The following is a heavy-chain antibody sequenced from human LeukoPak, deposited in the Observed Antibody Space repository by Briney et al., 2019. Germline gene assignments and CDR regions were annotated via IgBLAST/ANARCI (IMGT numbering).Heavy chain of an antibody. CDR3: ARRWYHAYCDY. D-gene: IGHD2-15*01. J-gene: IGHJ4*02. V-gene: IGHV4-61*01. CDR2: IDYSGST. Sequence: PSETLSLTCTVSGGSVSSGSYYWSWVRQPPGKGLEWTGCIDYSGSTYYNPSLKSRVTVSADTSKNQFSLKLTSVTAADTAVYYCARRWYHAYCDYWGQGSLVTVSS. CDR1: GGSVSSGSYY.